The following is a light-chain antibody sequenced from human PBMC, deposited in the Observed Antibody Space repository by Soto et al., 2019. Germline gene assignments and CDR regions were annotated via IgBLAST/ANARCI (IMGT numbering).Light chain of an antibody. J-gene: IGKJ1*01. CDR3: QQYGSSPGT. CDR2: GAS. V-gene: IGKV3D-15*01. Sequence: EIVMTQSPATLSVSPGERATLSCRASQSVSSNLAGYQQKPGQAPRLLIYGASSRATGIPDRFSGSGSGTEFTLTISRLQSEDFAVYYCQQYGSSPGTFGHGTKVDIK. CDR1: QSVSSN.